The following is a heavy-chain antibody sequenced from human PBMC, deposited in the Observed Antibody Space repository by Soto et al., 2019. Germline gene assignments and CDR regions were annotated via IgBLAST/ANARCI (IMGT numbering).Heavy chain of an antibody. CDR2: IDGSGATK. Sequence: EVQLLESGGGLVQPGGSLRLSCGVSGFTFNDFEMNWVRQAPGKGPEWLAYIDGSGATKKYADSVRGRFTISRDNPNNSLFLQISSLSPADTAIYSSARGFGGFNYWGHRTRVSVSS. D-gene: IGHD3-10*01. V-gene: IGHV3-48*03. J-gene: IGHJ4*01. CDR1: GFTFNDFE. CDR3: ARGFGGFNY.